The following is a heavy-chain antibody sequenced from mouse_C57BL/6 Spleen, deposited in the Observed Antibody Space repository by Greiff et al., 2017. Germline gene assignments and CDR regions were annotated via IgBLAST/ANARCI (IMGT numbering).Heavy chain of an antibody. J-gene: IGHJ4*01. D-gene: IGHD1-1*01. Sequence: EVQLVESGEGLVKPGGSLKLSCAASGFTFSSYAMSWVRQTPETRLGGVAYISSGGDYIYYADTVKGRFTISRDNARNTLYLQMSSLKSEDTAMYYCTRDRGRITTVVATDAMDYWGQGTSVTVSS. CDR1: GFTFSSYA. CDR3: TRDRGRITTVVATDAMDY. V-gene: IGHV5-9-1*02. CDR2: ISSGGDYI.